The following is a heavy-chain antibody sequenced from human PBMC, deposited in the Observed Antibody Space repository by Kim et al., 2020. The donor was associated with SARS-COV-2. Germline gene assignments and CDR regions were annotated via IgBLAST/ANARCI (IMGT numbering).Heavy chain of an antibody. CDR3: ARTFGRLRYFDWLLRWFDP. CDR1: GGSISSSSYY. D-gene: IGHD3-9*01. J-gene: IGHJ5*02. Sequence: GSLSLTCTVSGGSISSSSYYWGWIRQPPGKGLEWIGSIYYSGSTYYNPSLKSRVTISVDTSKNQFSLKLSSVTAADTAVYYCARTFGRLRYFDWLLRWFDPWGQGTLVTVSS. V-gene: IGHV4-39*01. CDR2: IYYSGST.